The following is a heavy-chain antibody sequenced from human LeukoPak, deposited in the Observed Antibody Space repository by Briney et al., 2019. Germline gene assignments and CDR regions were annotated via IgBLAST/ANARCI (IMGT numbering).Heavy chain of an antibody. CDR1: GYSFTSYW. Sequence: GESLKISCKGSGYSFTSYWIGWVRQMPGKGLEWMGIIYPGDSDTRYSPSFQGQVTISADKSITTAYLQWSSLKASDTAMYYCARDREPPWSGYSNEFDYWGQGTLVTVSS. D-gene: IGHD3-3*01. J-gene: IGHJ4*02. CDR2: IYPGDSDT. CDR3: ARDREPPWSGYSNEFDY. V-gene: IGHV5-51*01.